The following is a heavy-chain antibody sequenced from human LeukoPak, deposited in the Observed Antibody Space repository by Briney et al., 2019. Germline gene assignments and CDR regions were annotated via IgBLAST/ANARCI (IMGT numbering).Heavy chain of an antibody. J-gene: IGHJ4*02. CDR3: ARHLRGPRGYSGYANGAFDY. D-gene: IGHD5-12*01. CDR2: IYTSGST. CDR1: GGSISSYY. Sequence: PSETLSLTCTVSGGSISSYYWSWIRQPPGKGLEWIGYIYTSGSTNYNPSLKSRVTISVDTSKNQFSLKLSSVTAADTAVYYCARHLRGPRGYSGYANGAFDYWGQGTLVTVSS. V-gene: IGHV4-4*09.